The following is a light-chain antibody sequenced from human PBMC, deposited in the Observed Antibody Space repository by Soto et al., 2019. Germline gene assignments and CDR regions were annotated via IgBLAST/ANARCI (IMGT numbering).Light chain of an antibody. CDR2: DAT. J-gene: IGKJ2*01. Sequence: DIQMTQSPPSLSASVGDRVTITCQADQDINNSLNWYQQRPGKAPDLLIYDATNLETGVPPRFRGTGSGTDFTLTISSLQPEDFATYHCQQYHSLPPTFGQGTKLE. CDR1: QDINNS. CDR3: QQYHSLPPT. V-gene: IGKV1-33*01.